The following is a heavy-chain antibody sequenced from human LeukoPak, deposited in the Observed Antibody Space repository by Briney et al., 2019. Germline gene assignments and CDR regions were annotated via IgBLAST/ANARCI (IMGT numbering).Heavy chain of an antibody. Sequence: GGSLRLSCAASGFTFSSYGMHWVRQAPGKGLEWVAFIRYDGSNKYYADSVKGRFTISRDNSKNTLYLQMNSLRAEDTAVYYCARDGQRITMVRGVQIYYYYYMDVWGKGTTVTVSS. D-gene: IGHD3-10*01. CDR3: ARDGQRITMVRGVQIYYYYYMDV. CDR2: IRYDGSNK. J-gene: IGHJ6*03. CDR1: GFTFSSYG. V-gene: IGHV3-30*02.